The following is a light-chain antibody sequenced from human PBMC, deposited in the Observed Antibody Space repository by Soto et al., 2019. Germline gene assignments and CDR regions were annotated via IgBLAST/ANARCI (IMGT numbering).Light chain of an antibody. CDR2: DVN. Sequence: QSVLTQPASVSGSPGQSITISCTGTSSDIGAYNFVSWYQQHPGKAPKLMLYDVNIRPSGVSNRFSGSKSGNTASLTISGLQAEDEAYYYCTSWKTSTTMISGGGAKVTV. J-gene: IGLJ2*01. CDR3: TSWKTSTTMI. CDR1: SSDIGAYNF. V-gene: IGLV2-14*03.